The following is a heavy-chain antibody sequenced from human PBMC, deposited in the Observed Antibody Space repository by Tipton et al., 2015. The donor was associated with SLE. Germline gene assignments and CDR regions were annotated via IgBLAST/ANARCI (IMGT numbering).Heavy chain of an antibody. CDR1: GGSISGSGNY. CDR2: IYSRGGT. CDR3: ARRGPRWFQYFDV. Sequence: TLSLTCTFSGGSISGSGNYWSWIRQHPTKGLEWIGYIYSRGGTYYNPSLKSRVTISVDTSKNRFSLKLSSVSAADTAVYYCARRGPRWFQYFDVWGRGALVTVSS. V-gene: IGHV4-31*03. J-gene: IGHJ2*01. D-gene: IGHD2-15*01.